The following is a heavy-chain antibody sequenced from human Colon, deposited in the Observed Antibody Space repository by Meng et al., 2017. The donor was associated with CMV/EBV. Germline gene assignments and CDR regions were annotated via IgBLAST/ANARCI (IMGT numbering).Heavy chain of an antibody. CDR1: GGTLSIYG. V-gene: IGHV1-69*05. CDR2: IGPVSGSA. D-gene: IGHD2/OR15-2a*01. J-gene: IGHJ6*02. Sequence: SVTVSCKASGGTLSIYGISWVRQAPGQGLEWMGGIGPVSGSANYAKKFQGRITLVTDESTSTAYMELAGLWSEDTATYYCAKNTSSMMGYYGMDVWGQGTTVTVSS. CDR3: AKNTSSMMGYYGMDV.